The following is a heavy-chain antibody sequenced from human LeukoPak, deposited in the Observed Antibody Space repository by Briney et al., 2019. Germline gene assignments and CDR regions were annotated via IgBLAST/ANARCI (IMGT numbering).Heavy chain of an antibody. Sequence: SETLSLTCTVSGGSISSSSYYWGWIRQPPGKGLEWIGSIYYSGSTYYNPSLKSRVTISVDTSKNQFSLRLNSVNAADTAMFYCARQGYSDFSSRPFDYWGQGTLVTVSS. CDR2: IYYSGST. J-gene: IGHJ4*02. V-gene: IGHV4-39*01. CDR1: GGSISSSSYY. CDR3: ARQGYSDFSSRPFDY. D-gene: IGHD1-26*01.